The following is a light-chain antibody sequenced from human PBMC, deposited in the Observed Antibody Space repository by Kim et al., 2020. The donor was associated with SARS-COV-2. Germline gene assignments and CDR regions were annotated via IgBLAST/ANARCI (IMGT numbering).Light chain of an antibody. CDR3: QQYRSSPPWT. V-gene: IGKV3-20*01. CDR2: GAS. Sequence: PGERATLSCRASQSVSSSYLAWYQQKPGQAPRLLIYGASSRATGIPDRFSGSGSGTDFTLTISRLEPEDFAVYYCQQYRSSPPWTFGQGTKVDIK. CDR1: QSVSSSY. J-gene: IGKJ1*01.